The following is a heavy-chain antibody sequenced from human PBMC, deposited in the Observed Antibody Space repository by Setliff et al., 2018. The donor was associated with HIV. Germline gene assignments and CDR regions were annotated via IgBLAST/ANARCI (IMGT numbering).Heavy chain of an antibody. V-gene: IGHV3-21*01. Sequence: GGSLRLSCAASGFTFSDYPMNWVRQAPGKGLEWVSFISSSSSYIYYADSVKGRFTISRDYAKNSLYLQMNSLRADDTAVYYCARVLGYCSGGSRYSYYFDYWGQGTLVTVSS. J-gene: IGHJ4*02. D-gene: IGHD2-15*01. CDR1: GFTFSDYP. CDR2: ISSSSSYI. CDR3: ARVLGYCSGGSRYSYYFDY.